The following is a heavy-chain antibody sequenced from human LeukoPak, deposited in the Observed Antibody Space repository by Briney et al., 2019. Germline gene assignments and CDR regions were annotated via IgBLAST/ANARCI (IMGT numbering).Heavy chain of an antibody. D-gene: IGHD3-10*01. CDR1: GFTFSGSA. CDR2: VSYDGNNK. V-gene: IGHV3-30*04. J-gene: IGHJ4*02. CDR3: ATLLLVCEACHNDY. Sequence: GGSLRLSCAASGFTFSGSAIHWVGQAPGMWLEWVAVVSYDGNNKYYADSVKGRFTISRDNAKDSLYLQMNSLRAEDTAVYYCATLLLVCEACHNDYWGQGTLVTVSS.